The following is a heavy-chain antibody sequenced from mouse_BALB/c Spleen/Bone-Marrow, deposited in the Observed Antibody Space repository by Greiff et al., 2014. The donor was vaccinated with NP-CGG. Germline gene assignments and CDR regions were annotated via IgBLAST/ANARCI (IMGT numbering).Heavy chain of an antibody. Sequence: DVQLQESGPELVKPGASVKISCKASGYTFTDYNMHWVKQSHGQSLEWIGYIYPYNGGTGYNQEFKSKATLTVDNSSSTAYMELRNLTSEDSAIYYCARIYDGFFLFDYWGQSTPLTISS. V-gene: IGHV1S29*02. CDR1: GYTFTDYN. D-gene: IGHD2-3*01. CDR3: ARIYDGFFLFDY. CDR2: IYPYNGGT. J-gene: IGHJ2*01.